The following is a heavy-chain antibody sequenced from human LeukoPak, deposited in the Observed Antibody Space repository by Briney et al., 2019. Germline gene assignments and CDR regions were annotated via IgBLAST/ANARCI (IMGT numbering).Heavy chain of an antibody. J-gene: IGHJ4*02. V-gene: IGHV1-46*01. CDR2: LNPSGGST. Sequence: ASVKVSFKASGYTFPSYYMHWVRQAPGQGLEWMGILNPSGGSTSYAQKFQGRVTMTRDTSTSTVYMELSSLRSEDTAVYYCARATSTSLDYWGQGTLVTVSS. CDR1: GYTFPSYY. CDR3: ARATSTSLDY. D-gene: IGHD1-1*01.